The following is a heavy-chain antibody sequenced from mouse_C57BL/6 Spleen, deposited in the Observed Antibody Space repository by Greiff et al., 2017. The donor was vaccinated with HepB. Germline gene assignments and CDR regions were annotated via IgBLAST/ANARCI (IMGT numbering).Heavy chain of an antibody. V-gene: IGHV5-16*01. CDR3: ARDHDGYSLYAMDY. CDR2: INYDGSST. Sequence: DVKLVESEGGLVQPGSSMKLSCTASGFTFSDYYMAWVRQVPEKGLEWVANINYDGSSTYYLDSLKSRFIISSDNAKNILYLQMSSLKSEDTATDYCARDHDGYSLYAMDYWGQGTSVTVSS. D-gene: IGHD2-3*01. CDR1: GFTFSDYY. J-gene: IGHJ4*01.